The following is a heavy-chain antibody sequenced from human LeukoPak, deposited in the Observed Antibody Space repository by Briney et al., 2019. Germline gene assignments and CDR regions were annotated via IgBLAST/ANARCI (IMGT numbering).Heavy chain of an antibody. CDR2: IHKSGST. CDR1: GGSISSVSHY. J-gene: IGHJ4*02. V-gene: IGHV4-61*02. Sequence: SETLSLTCTVSGGSISSVSHYWSWIRQPAGKGLEWIGRIHKSGSTNYNPSLKSRVTISVDTSKNQFPLRLSSVTAADTAAYYCAGDYGDYGVDYWGQGTLVTVSS. D-gene: IGHD4-17*01. CDR3: AGDYGDYGVDY.